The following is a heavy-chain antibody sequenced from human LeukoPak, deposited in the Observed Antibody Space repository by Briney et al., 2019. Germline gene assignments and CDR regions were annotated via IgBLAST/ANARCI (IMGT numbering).Heavy chain of an antibody. Sequence: SETLSLTCAVYGGSFSGYYWSWIRQPPGKGLEWIGEINHSGSTNYNPSLKGRVTISVDTSKNQFSLKLSSVTAADTAVYYCARQFYGTYYYYYGMDVWGQGTTVTVSS. CDR1: GGSFSGYY. V-gene: IGHV4-34*01. CDR3: ARQFYGTYYYYYGMDV. D-gene: IGHD1-14*01. CDR2: INHSGST. J-gene: IGHJ6*02.